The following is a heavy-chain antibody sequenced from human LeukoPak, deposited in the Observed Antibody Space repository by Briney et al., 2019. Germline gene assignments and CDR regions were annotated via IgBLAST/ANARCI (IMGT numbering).Heavy chain of an antibody. CDR1: GFTFSSYG. Sequence: GGSLRLSCAASGFTFSSYGMHWVRQAPGKGLEWVSAISGSGDNTYYADSVKGRFTISRDNSMNTLYLQMNSLRAEDTAVYYCAKDRQLLRYFDYWGQGTLVTVSS. CDR3: AKDRQLLRYFDY. CDR2: ISGSGDNT. D-gene: IGHD1-1*01. V-gene: IGHV3-23*01. J-gene: IGHJ4*02.